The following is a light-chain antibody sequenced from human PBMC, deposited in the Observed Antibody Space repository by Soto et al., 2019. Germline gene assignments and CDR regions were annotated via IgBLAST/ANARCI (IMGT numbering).Light chain of an antibody. V-gene: IGKV3-11*01. CDR1: QSVTNS. CDR3: QQRTRWPFT. J-gene: IGKJ2*01. Sequence: EIVLTQSPVTLSLSPGETATLSCSATQSVTNSLAWYQEHPGQAPRVVIYEASKRAAVIPARFSAGGSGTDFTLTISNLEPEDSAVYYCQQRTRWPFTFGQGTKLEIQ. CDR2: EAS.